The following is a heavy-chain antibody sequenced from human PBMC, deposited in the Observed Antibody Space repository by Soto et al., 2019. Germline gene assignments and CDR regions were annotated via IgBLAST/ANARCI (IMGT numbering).Heavy chain of an antibody. CDR1: GFTVSSNY. D-gene: IGHD6-6*01. J-gene: IGHJ5*02. CDR2: IYSGGGT. CDR3: ARHREKAARRRDENWFDP. V-gene: IGHV3-66*04. Sequence: WGSLRLSCTASGFTVSSNYMSWVRQAPGKGLEWVSVIYSGGGTYYADSVKGRVTISVDTSKNQFSLKLSSVTAADTAVYYCARHREKAARRRDENWFDPWGQGTLVTVSS.